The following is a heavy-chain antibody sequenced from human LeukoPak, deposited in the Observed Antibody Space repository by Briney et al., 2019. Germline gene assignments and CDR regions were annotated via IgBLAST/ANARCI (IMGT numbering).Heavy chain of an antibody. Sequence: GGSLRLSCAASGFTFSDYYMSWIRQAPGKGLEWVSYISSSGSTIYYADSVKGRFTISRDNAKNSLYLQMNSLRAEDTAVYYCARGEGYSSSWYVIDGSGWYYYFDYWGQGTLVTVSS. CDR3: ARGEGYSSSWYVIDGSGWYYYFDY. CDR2: ISSSGSTI. CDR1: GFTFSDYY. J-gene: IGHJ4*02. V-gene: IGHV3-11*01. D-gene: IGHD6-13*01.